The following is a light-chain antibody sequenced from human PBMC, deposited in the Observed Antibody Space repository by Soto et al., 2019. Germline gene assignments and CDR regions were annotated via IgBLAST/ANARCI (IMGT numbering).Light chain of an antibody. V-gene: IGKV3-11*01. CDR1: QSVSSY. J-gene: IGKJ4*01. Sequence: EIVLTQSPATLSLSPGERATLSCRASQSVSSYLAWYQQKPGQAPRLLIYDASNRATGIPARFSGSGSGTDFTLTISSPEPEDVAVYYCQQRSNLLTFGGGTKVEIK. CDR3: QQRSNLLT. CDR2: DAS.